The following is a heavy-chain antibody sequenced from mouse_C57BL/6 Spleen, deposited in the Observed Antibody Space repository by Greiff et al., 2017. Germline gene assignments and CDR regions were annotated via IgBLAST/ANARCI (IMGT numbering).Heavy chain of an antibody. CDR3: ARVTTVVVPYYFDY. CDR2: INPSNGGT. J-gene: IGHJ2*01. Sequence: VQLQQPGTELVKPGASVKLSCKASGYTFTSYWMHWVKQRPGQGLEWIGNINPSNGGTNYNEKFKSKATLTVDKSSSTAYMQLSSLTSEDSAVDYCARVTTVVVPYYFDYWGQGTTLTGSS. CDR1: GYTFTSYW. V-gene: IGHV1-53*01. D-gene: IGHD1-1*01.